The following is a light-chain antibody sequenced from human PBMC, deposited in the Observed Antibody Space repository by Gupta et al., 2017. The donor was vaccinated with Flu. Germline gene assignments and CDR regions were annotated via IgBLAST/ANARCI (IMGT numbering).Light chain of an antibody. CDR3: QVWDSSSDHPGV. V-gene: IGLV3-21*02. CDR1: NIGSKS. CDR2: DDS. J-gene: IGLJ1*01. Sequence: SSVLTQPPSVSVAPGQTARITCGGNNIGSKSVHWYQQKPGQSPLLVVYDDSDRPSGSPERFSGSNSGNTATLTISRVEAGDEADYYCQVWDSSSDHPGVFGIGTKFTVL.